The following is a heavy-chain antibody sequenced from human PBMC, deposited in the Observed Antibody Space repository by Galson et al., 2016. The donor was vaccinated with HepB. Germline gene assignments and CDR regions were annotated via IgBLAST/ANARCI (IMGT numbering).Heavy chain of an antibody. J-gene: IGHJ4*02. CDR3: ARVGNYESSGYFDS. V-gene: IGHV4-4*02. D-gene: IGHD3-22*01. Sequence: ETLSPTCAASGSSISSINWWTWVRQPQGKGLEWYGDTYNTGSTNSKHSLKSRVTISVDKSKNQFPLKLSSVTAADTALYYCARVGNYESSGYFDSWGQGTLVTVSS. CDR1: GSSISSINW. CDR2: TYNTGST.